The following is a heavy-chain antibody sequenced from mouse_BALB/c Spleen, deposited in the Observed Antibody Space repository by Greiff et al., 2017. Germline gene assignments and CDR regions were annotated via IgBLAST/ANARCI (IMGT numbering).Heavy chain of an antibody. D-gene: IGHD1-1*01. CDR2: INPSSGYT. Sequence: VNVVESGAELARPGASVKMSCKASGYTFTSYTMHWVKQRPGQGLEWIGYINPSSGYTNYNQKFKDKATLTADKSSSTAYMQLSSLTSEDSAVYNGARKDYGSYWYFDVWGAGTTVTVSS. V-gene: IGHV1-4*01. CDR1: GYTFTSYT. J-gene: IGHJ1*01. CDR3: ARKDYGSYWYFDV.